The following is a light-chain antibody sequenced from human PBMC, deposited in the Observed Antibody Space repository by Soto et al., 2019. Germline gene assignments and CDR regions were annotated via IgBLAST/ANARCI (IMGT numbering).Light chain of an antibody. CDR2: DNN. CDR3: QSYDSSLGGSV. V-gene: IGLV1-40*01. CDR1: SSNIGTGYV. Sequence: QSVLTQPPSVSGAPGQRVTISCTGSSSNIGTGYVVYWYQQVPGTAPKLLYDNNNRPSGVSDRFSGSKSGTSASLAITGLQAEDEADYYCQSYDSSLGGSVFGGGTKLTVL. J-gene: IGLJ3*02.